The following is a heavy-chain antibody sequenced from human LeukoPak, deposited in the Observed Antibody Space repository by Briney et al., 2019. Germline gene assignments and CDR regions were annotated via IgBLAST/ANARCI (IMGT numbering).Heavy chain of an antibody. CDR1: GGSISSYY. D-gene: IGHD6-19*01. J-gene: IGHJ4*02. CDR2: IYYSGST. V-gene: IGHV4-59*08. Sequence: MPSETLSLTCAVSGGSISSYYWSWIRQPPGKGLEWIGYIYYSGSTNYNPSLKSRVTISVDTSKNQFSLKLSSVTAADTAVYYCARHEYSSGWYGGPYFDYWGQGTLVTVSS. CDR3: ARHEYSSGWYGGPYFDY.